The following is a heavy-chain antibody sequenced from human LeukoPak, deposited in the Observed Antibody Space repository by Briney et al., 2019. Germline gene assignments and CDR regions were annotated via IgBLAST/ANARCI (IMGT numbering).Heavy chain of an antibody. CDR1: GFTFSSYE. V-gene: IGHV3-48*03. J-gene: IGHJ4*02. CDR3: ARESVVDARYFDY. Sequence: GGSLRLSCAASGFTFSSYEMNWVRQAPGKGRECVSYISSSGSTIYYADSVKGRFTISRDNAKNSLYLQMNSLRAEDTAVYYCARESVVDARYFDYWGQGTLVTVSS. D-gene: IGHD2-15*01. CDR2: ISSSGSTI.